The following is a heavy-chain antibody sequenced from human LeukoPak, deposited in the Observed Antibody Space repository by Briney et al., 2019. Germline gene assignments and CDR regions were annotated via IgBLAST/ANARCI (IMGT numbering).Heavy chain of an antibody. CDR2: INTNTGSP. Sequence: ASVKVSCKASGYTFTSYAMNWVRQAPGQGLEWMGWINTNTGSPTYAQGFTGRFVFSLDTSVSTAYLQISSLKAEDTAVYYCARWSLYYYYYGMDVWGQGTTVTVSS. CDR3: ARWSLYYYYYGMDV. CDR1: GYTFTSYA. J-gene: IGHJ6*02. V-gene: IGHV7-4-1*02.